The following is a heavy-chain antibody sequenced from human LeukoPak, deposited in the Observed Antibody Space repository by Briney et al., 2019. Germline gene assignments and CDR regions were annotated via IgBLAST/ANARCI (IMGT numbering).Heavy chain of an antibody. V-gene: IGHV3-9*01. CDR2: ISWNSGSI. Sequence: GRSLRLSCAASGFTFDDYAMHWVRQAPGKGLEWVPGISWNSGSIGYADSVKGRFTISRDNAKNSLYLQMNSLRAEDTAVYYCARDRWYCSGGSCRKYYYYGMDVWGQGTTVTVSS. J-gene: IGHJ6*02. CDR3: ARDRWYCSGGSCRKYYYYGMDV. CDR1: GFTFDDYA. D-gene: IGHD2-15*01.